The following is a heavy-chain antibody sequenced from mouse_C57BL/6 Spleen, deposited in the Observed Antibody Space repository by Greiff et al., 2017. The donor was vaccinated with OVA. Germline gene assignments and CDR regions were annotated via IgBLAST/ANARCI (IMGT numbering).Heavy chain of an antibody. CDR1: GYTFTDYE. CDR3: TRYSRGKNY. V-gene: IGHV1-15*01. J-gene: IGHJ2*01. D-gene: IGHD2-12*01. Sequence: QVQLQQSGAELVRPGASVTLSCKASGYTFTDYEMHWVKQTPVHGLEWIGAIDPETGGTAYNQKFKGKATLTADKSSSTAYMELRSLTSEDSAVYYCTRYSRGKNYWDQGTTLTVSS. CDR2: IDPETGGT.